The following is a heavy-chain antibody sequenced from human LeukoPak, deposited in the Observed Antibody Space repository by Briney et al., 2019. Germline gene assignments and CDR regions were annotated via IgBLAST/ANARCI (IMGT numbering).Heavy chain of an antibody. CDR3: AKGRYSYGDNWFDP. V-gene: IGHV4-30-4*01. Sequence: SKTLSLTCTVSGGSISSGDYYWSWIRQPPGKGLEWIGYIYYSGSTYYNPSLKSRVTISVDTSKNQFSLKLSSVTAADTAVYYCAKGRYSYGDNWFDPWGQGTLVTVSS. CDR1: GGSISSGDYY. J-gene: IGHJ5*02. CDR2: IYYSGST. D-gene: IGHD5-18*01.